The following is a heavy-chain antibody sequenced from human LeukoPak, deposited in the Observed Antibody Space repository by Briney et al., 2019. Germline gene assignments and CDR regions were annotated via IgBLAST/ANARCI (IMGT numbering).Heavy chain of an antibody. CDR1: GVSVTSNTAA. J-gene: IGHJ4*02. V-gene: IGHV6-1*01. CDR3: ARQVGATRCYFDY. CDR2: TYYSSKCYN. D-gene: IGHD1-26*01. Sequence: SQTLSLTCAISGVSVTSNTAAWTWIRQSPSKGLEWVGRTYYSSKCYNDYAVSVKTRITDNPNKSKDQFSLNPISVTPADTSVYYCARQVGATRCYFDYWGEGGLASDSS.